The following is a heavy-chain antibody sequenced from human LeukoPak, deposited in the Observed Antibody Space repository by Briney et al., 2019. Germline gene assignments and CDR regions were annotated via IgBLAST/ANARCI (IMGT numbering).Heavy chain of an antibody. D-gene: IGHD5-12*01. CDR3: ARRSGYDYWGGYFDY. CDR1: GGSISSYY. CDR2: IYTSGST. V-gene: IGHV4-4*09. J-gene: IGHJ4*02. Sequence: SETLSLTCTVSGGSISSYYWSWIRQPPGKGLEWIGYIYTSGSTNYNPSLKSRVTISVDTSKNQFSLKLSSVTAADTAVYYCARRSGYDYWGGYFDYWGQGTLVTVSS.